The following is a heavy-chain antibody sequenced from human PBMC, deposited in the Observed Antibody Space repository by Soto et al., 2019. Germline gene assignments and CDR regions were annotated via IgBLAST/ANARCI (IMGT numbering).Heavy chain of an antibody. J-gene: IGHJ4*02. CDR1: DGSVNNKTYY. D-gene: IGHD3-9*01. V-gene: IGHV4-61*01. CDR3: ARTTAVPNTLRSRYFFDF. Sequence: PEETLSLTCSVSDGSVNNKTYYWSWIRQPPGKRLEWIGYVYYSGTTNYNPSLKSRVTISIDMSKNQFSLRLSSVTAADTALYYCARTTAVPNTLRSRYFFDFWGQGTLITVSS. CDR2: VYYSGTT.